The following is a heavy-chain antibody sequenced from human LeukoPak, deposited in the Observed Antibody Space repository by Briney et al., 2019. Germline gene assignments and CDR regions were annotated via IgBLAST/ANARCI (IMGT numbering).Heavy chain of an antibody. D-gene: IGHD3-10*01. J-gene: IGHJ4*02. V-gene: IGHV3-21*01. CDR1: GFTFSRDS. CDR2: IDNTSGYI. CDR3: ARDTSGSYTITYFNS. Sequence: GGSLRLSCVASGFTFSRDSMNRVRQAPGKGLEWVSYIDNTSGYIYYADSVKGRFTISRDNARNSLYLQMNNLSAEDTAVYYWARDTSGSYTITYFNSWGREALVTASS.